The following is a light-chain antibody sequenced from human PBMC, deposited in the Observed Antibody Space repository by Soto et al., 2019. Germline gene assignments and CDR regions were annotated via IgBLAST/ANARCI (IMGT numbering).Light chain of an antibody. CDR1: QSVSSN. CDR2: GAS. V-gene: IGKV3-15*01. CDR3: QQYNNWPLT. J-gene: IGKJ4*01. Sequence: EVVMTQSPATLSVSLGDRATLSCRASQSVSSNLAWYQQKPGQAPRLLIYGASTRATGIPARFSGSGSGTEFTLTISSLQSEDVAVYSCQQYNNWPLTFGGGTKVEIK.